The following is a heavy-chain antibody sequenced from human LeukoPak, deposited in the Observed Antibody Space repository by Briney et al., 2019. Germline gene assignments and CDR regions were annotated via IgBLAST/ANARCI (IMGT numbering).Heavy chain of an antibody. CDR2: IWYDATNK. CDR1: EFFFSDYV. Sequence: GGFMSSSCASSEFFFSDYVMHWGRQAPGKGLGGVALIWYDATNKYYADSVEGRFTTSRDNSKNTLYLQRKSLRAEDMAVYYCARTRDDSGVGDYWSQGTVVTV. D-gene: IGHD6-19*01. J-gene: IGHJ4*02. CDR3: ARTRDDSGVGDY. V-gene: IGHV3-33*01.